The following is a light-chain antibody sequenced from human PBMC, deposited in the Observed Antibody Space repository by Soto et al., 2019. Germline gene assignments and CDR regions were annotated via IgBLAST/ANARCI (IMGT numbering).Light chain of an antibody. J-gene: IGKJ1*01. V-gene: IGKV3-15*01. Sequence: EIVMTQSPATLSVSPGERATISCRASQSVSSNLAWYQQKPGHAPRLLIYGASTRATGIPARFSGSGSGTEFTLTSSSLQSEDFAVDFCQQYNNWPPGRTFGQGTKVEIK. CDR3: QQYNNWPPGRT. CDR1: QSVSSN. CDR2: GAS.